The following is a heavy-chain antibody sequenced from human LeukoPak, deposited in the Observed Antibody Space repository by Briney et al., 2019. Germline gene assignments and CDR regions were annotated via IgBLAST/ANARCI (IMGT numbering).Heavy chain of an antibody. V-gene: IGHV4-59*08. J-gene: IGHJ3*02. CDR2: IYYSGST. D-gene: IGHD6-25*01. Sequence: SETLSLTCTVSGGSISSYYWSWIRQPPGKGLEWIGYIYYSGSTNYNPSLKSRVTISVDTSKNQFSLKLSSVTAADTAVYYCARPGRDSNGAFDIWGQGTMVTVSS. CDR1: GGSISSYY. CDR3: ARPGRDSNGAFDI.